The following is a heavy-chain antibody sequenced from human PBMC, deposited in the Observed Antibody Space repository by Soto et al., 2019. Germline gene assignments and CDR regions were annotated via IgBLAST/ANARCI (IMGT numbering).Heavy chain of an antibody. V-gene: IGHV4-34*01. CDR3: AREVCDGDYVVCYFDY. Sequence: PSETLSLTCAVYGGSFSGYYWSWIRQPPGKGLEWIGEIYHSGSTNYNPSLKSRVTISVDTSKNQFSLKLSSVTAADTAVYYCAREVCDGDYVVCYFDYWGQGTLVTVSS. CDR1: GGSFSGYY. D-gene: IGHD4-17*01. J-gene: IGHJ4*02. CDR2: IYHSGST.